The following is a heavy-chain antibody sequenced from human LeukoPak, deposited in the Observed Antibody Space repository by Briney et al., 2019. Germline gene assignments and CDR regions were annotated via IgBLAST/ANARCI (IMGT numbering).Heavy chain of an antibody. V-gene: IGHV3-74*01. D-gene: IGHD5-12*01. Sequence: PGGSLRLSCAASGFTFSNYWMHWVRQAPGKGLVCVSRINGDGSDTNYADSVRGRFTISRDNAKNTLSLQMNSLRAEDTAVYYCARALGGYGHFDYWGQGPLVTVSS. CDR1: GFTFSNYW. CDR2: INGDGSDT. CDR3: ARALGGYGHFDY. J-gene: IGHJ4*02.